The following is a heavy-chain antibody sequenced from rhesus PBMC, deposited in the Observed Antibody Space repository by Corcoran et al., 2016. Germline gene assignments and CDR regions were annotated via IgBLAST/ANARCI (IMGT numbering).Heavy chain of an antibody. D-gene: IGHD5-24*01. CDR3: IKAWVIDY. CDR1: GFTFSNSG. Sequence: EVQLVESGGGLVQPGGYLRLSCAASGFTFSNSGMSWVRQAPGKGLAGVSYISCGGDNTYYADSVKGRFTISRDNSKNTVSLQMNSLRAEDTAVYYCIKAWVIDYWGQGVLVTVSS. CDR2: ISCGGDNT. V-gene: IGHV3S5*01. J-gene: IGHJ4*01.